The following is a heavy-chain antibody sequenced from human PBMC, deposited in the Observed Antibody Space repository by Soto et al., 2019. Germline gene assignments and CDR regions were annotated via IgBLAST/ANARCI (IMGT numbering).Heavy chain of an antibody. Sequence: EVQLVESGGGLVQPGGSLRLSCAASGFTFSRYWMHWVRQASGKGPVCVSRINSDGSSTAYADSVKGRFTISRDNAKNPLFLQMNSLRAEDTAVYSCAREAVGWYFDVWGRGTLVTVSS. D-gene: IGHD2-15*01. CDR2: INSDGSST. J-gene: IGHJ2*01. CDR1: GFTFSRYW. V-gene: IGHV3-74*01. CDR3: AREAVGWYFDV.